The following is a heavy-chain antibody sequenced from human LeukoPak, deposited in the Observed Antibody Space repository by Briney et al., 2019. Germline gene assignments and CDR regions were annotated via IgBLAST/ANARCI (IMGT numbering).Heavy chain of an antibody. Sequence: SCKVSGYTLTELSMHWVRQAPGKGLEWVAVISYDGSNKYYADSVKGRFTISRDNSKNTLYLQMNSLRAEDTAVYYCARDVNSLFDYWGQGTLVTVSS. D-gene: IGHD1/OR15-1a*01. CDR1: GYTLTELS. J-gene: IGHJ4*02. CDR3: ARDVNSLFDY. CDR2: ISYDGSNK. V-gene: IGHV3-30-3*01.